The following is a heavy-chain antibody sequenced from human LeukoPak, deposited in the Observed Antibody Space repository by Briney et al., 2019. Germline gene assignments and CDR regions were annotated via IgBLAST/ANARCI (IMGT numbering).Heavy chain of an antibody. CDR1: GFTFSSYA. CDR2: ISYDGSNK. J-gene: IGHJ6*02. V-gene: IGHV3-30*04. D-gene: IGHD2-2*02. CDR3: ARVGYCSSTSCYTKHYYYYYGMDV. Sequence: PGGSLRLSCSASGFTFSSYAMHWVRQAPGKGLEWVAVISYDGSNKYYADSVKGRFTISRDNSKNTLYLQMNSLRAEDTAVYYCARVGYCSSTSCYTKHYYYYYGMDVWGQGTTVTVSS.